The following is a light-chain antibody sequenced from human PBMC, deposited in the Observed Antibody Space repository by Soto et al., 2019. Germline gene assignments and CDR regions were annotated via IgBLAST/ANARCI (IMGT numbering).Light chain of an antibody. CDR2: NAS. J-gene: IGKJ4*01. V-gene: IGKV3-11*01. CDR3: QQRSNWIT. CDR1: QRVTTY. Sequence: EIVLTQSPATLSLSPGERATLSCRASQRVTTYLAWYQQKPGQAPRLLMYNASARATGIPARFSGSGSGTDFTLTISSLEPEDFAVYYCQQRSNWITFGGGTKVEI.